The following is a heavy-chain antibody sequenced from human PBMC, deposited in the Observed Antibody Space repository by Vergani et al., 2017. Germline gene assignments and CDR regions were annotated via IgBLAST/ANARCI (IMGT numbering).Heavy chain of an antibody. Sequence: QVHLVESGGGVVQPGRSLRLSCVVSGFTSSYYGMHWVRQAPGKGLEWVAVISYDGTQKYYADSLKGRFTISRDKTKSTLYLQMNSLRTEDTAVYYCATKSCCTPGCQIGWFREWGQGTLVTVSS. CDR2: ISYDGTQK. D-gene: IGHD3-10*01. CDR1: GFTSSYYG. V-gene: IGHV3-30*03. CDR3: ATKSCCTPGCQIGWFRE. J-gene: IGHJ1*01.